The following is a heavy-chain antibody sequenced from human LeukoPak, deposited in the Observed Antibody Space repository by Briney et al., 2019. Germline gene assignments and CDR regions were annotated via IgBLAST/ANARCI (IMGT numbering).Heavy chain of an antibody. CDR3: ARGGPWKAFDY. D-gene: IGHD1-1*01. CDR1: GGSFSGYY. V-gene: IGHV4-34*01. J-gene: IGHJ4*02. CDR2: INHSGST. Sequence: SETLSLTCAVYGGSFSGYYWSWIRQPPGKGLEWIGEINHSGSTNYNPSLKSRVTISVDTSKNQFSLKLSSVTAADTAVHYCARGGPWKAFDYWGQGTLVTVSS.